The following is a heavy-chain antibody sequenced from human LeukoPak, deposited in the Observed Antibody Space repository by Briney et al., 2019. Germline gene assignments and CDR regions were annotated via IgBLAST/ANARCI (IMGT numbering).Heavy chain of an antibody. V-gene: IGHV4-59*08. J-gene: IGHJ4*02. CDR1: GGSISSYY. D-gene: IGHD4-23*01. CDR3: ARSHYGGPDY. Sequence: SETLSLTCTVSGGSISSYYWSWIRQPPGKGLEWIGYIYYSGSTNYNPSLKSRVTISVDTSKNQFSLKLSSVTAADTAVYYCARSHYGGPDYWGQGTLVTVSS. CDR2: IYYSGST.